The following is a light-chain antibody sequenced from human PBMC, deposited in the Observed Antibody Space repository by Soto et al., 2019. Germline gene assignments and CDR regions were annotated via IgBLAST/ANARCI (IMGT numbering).Light chain of an antibody. CDR1: QSLSSSY. CDR3: QQYDGSPTWT. Sequence: EIVLTQSPGTLSLSPGQRATLSCRASQSLSSSYLAWYQQKPGQAPRLLIYGASSRATGIPDRFSGSGSGTDFTLTISRLEPEECAVYYCQQYDGSPTWTFGQGTKVEIK. CDR2: GAS. J-gene: IGKJ1*01. V-gene: IGKV3-20*01.